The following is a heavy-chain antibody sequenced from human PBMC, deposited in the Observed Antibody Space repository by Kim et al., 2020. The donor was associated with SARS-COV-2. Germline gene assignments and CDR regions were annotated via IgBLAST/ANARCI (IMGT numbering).Heavy chain of an antibody. CDR3: ARERREYDAFDI. V-gene: IGHV1-69*13. J-gene: IGHJ3*02. CDR2: IIPIFGTA. CDR1: GGTFSSYA. Sequence: SVKVSCKASGGTFSSYAISWVRQAPGQGLEWMGGIIPIFGTANYAQKFQGRVTITADESTSTAYMELSSLRSEDTAVYYCARERREYDAFDIWGQGTMVTVSS.